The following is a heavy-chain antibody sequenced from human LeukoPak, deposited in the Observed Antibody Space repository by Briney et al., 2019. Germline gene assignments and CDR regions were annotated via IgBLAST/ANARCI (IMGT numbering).Heavy chain of an antibody. CDR1: GFSFSTYN. J-gene: IGHJ4*02. Sequence: GGSLRLSCAASGFSFSTYNMNWVRQAPGKGLEWLSYISRRSTTIHYADSVKGRFTISRDNAKNSLYLQMNSLRAEDTGVYYCARDGDGEAAAGMGFDYWGLGTLVTVSS. V-gene: IGHV3-48*04. D-gene: IGHD6-13*01. CDR3: ARDGDGEAAAGMGFDY. CDR2: ISRRSTTI.